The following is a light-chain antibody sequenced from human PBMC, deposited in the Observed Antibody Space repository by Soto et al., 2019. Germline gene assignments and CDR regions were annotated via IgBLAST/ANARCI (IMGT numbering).Light chain of an antibody. J-gene: IGLJ2*01. CDR2: DVT. CDR1: SSDIGPYNY. CDR3: SSYTRIIAVV. V-gene: IGLV2-14*03. Sequence: QSVLTQPASVSGSPGQSITISCTGTSSDIGPYNYVSWYQQHPGKAPKLLIYDVTNRPSGVSDRFSGSKSGRTASLTISGLQAEDEADYYCSSYTRIIAVVFGGGTKLTVL.